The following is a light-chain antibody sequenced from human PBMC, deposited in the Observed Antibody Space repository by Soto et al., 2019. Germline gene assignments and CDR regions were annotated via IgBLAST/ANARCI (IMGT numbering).Light chain of an antibody. CDR2: DAS. CDR3: QQYNSYSWT. J-gene: IGKJ1*01. V-gene: IGKV1-5*01. CDR1: HSITSW. Sequence: DIPMTQSPSTLSASVGDRVTITCRASHSITSWLAWYQQKPGKAPKLLIYDASSLESGVQSRFCGSGSGTEFTLTISSLQPDDFATYYRQQYNSYSWTVGRGTKVGIK.